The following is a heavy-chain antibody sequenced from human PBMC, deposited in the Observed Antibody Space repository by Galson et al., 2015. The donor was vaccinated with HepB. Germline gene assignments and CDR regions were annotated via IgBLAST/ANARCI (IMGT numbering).Heavy chain of an antibody. Sequence: SLRLSCAASGFTFSSYGMHWVRQAPGKGLEWVAVISYDGSNKYYADSVKGRFTISRDNSKNTLYLQMNSLRAEDTAVYYCAKDQGSGLYEAAFDYWGQGTLVPVSS. CDR3: AKDQGSGLYEAAFDY. CDR2: ISYDGSNK. V-gene: IGHV3-30*18. CDR1: GFTFSSYG. D-gene: IGHD6-19*01. J-gene: IGHJ4*02.